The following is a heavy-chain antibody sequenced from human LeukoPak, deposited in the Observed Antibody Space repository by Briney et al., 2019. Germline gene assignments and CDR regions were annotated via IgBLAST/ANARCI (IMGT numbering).Heavy chain of an antibody. J-gene: IGHJ4*02. Sequence: GGSLRLSCAASGFTFSSYSMTWVRQAPGKGLEWVSVIRGSGGATYYADSVKGRFTISRDNSKNTLCLQMNSLRAEDTAVYYCARAAMVRGVDYFDSWGQGTLVTVSS. CDR1: GFTFSSYS. D-gene: IGHD3-10*01. CDR3: ARAAMVRGVDYFDS. V-gene: IGHV3-23*01. CDR2: IRGSGGAT.